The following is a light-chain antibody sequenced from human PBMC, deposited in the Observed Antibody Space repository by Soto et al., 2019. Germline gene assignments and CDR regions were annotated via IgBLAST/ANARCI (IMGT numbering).Light chain of an antibody. J-gene: IGLJ2*01. CDR3: SAHTYGALV. Sequence: QSSIAHPASLSGSPGQSITISCTGTSSDVGRSNHVFWYQQHPGKAPKLIIYEVSSRPSGVSNRFSGSKSGNTASLTISGLQAEDEADYYCSAHTYGALVFGGGTQLTVL. V-gene: IGLV2-14*01. CDR1: SSDVGRSNH. CDR2: EVS.